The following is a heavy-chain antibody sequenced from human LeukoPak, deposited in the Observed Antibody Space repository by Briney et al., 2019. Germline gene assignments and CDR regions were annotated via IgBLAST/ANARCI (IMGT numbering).Heavy chain of an antibody. Sequence: GASLQISCKGSGSSFTSYWIGWVRQLPGKGLEWMGIIYPGDSDTRYSPSFQGQVTISADKSISTAYLQWSSLKASDTAMYYCARLDGIAAEDYFDYWGQGTLVTVSS. V-gene: IGHV5-51*01. CDR2: IYPGDSDT. J-gene: IGHJ4*02. CDR1: GSSFTSYW. CDR3: ARLDGIAAEDYFDY. D-gene: IGHD2-15*01.